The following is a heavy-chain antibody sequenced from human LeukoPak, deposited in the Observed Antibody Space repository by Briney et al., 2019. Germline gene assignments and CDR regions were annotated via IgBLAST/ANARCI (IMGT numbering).Heavy chain of an antibody. CDR2: INTNTGNP. CDR3: ARVGGSGYYFFSYYYYYMDV. J-gene: IGHJ6*03. D-gene: IGHD3-22*01. Sequence: GASVKVSCKASGYTFTSYAMNWVRQAPGQGLEWMGWINTNTGNPTYAQGFTGRFVFSLDTSVSTAYLQISSLKAEDTAVYYCARVGGSGYYFFSYYYYYMDVWGKGTTVTVSS. CDR1: GYTFTSYA. V-gene: IGHV7-4-1*02.